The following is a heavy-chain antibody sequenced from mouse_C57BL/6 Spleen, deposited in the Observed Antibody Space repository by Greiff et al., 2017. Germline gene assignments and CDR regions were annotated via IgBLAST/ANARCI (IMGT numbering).Heavy chain of an antibody. J-gene: IGHJ1*03. D-gene: IGHD1-1*01. V-gene: IGHV1-69*01. Sequence: QVQLQQPGAELVMPGASVKLSCKASGYTFTSYWMHWVKQRPGQGLEWIGEIDPSDSYTNYNQKFKGKSTLTVDKSSSTAYMQLSSLTSEDSAVYYCARVGTVVATMYFDVWGTGTTVTVSS. CDR1: GYTFTSYW. CDR2: IDPSDSYT. CDR3: ARVGTVVATMYFDV.